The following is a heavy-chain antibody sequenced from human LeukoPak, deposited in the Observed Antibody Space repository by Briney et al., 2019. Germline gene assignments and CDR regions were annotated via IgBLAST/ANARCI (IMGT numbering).Heavy chain of an antibody. CDR2: IYYSGST. Sequence: SETLSLTCTVSGGSISSGGYFWSWIRQHPGQGLEWIGYIYYSGSTYYNPSLKSRVTISVDTSKNQFSLKLSSVTAADTAVYYCARDRTMLPLDVWGQGTTVTVSS. D-gene: IGHD4/OR15-4a*01. J-gene: IGHJ6*02. CDR3: ARDRTMLPLDV. V-gene: IGHV4-31*03. CDR1: GGSISSGGYF.